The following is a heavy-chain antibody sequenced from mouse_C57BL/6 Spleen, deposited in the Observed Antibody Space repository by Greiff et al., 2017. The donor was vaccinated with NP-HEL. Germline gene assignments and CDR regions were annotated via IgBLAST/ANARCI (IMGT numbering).Heavy chain of an antibody. D-gene: IGHD3-2*02. Sequence: EVKLLESGPGLVKPSQSLSLTCSVTGYSITSGYYWNWIRQFPGNKLEWMGYISYDGSNNYNPSLKNRISITRDTSKNQFFLKLNSVTTEDTATYYCARDYSSGYWFAYWGQGTLVTVSA. CDR2: ISYDGSN. V-gene: IGHV3-6*01. CDR1: GYSITSGYY. J-gene: IGHJ3*01. CDR3: ARDYSSGYWFAY.